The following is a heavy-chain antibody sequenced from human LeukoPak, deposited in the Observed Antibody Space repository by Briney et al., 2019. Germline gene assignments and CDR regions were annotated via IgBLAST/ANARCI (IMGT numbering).Heavy chain of an antibody. Sequence: SETLSLTCAVYGGSFSGYYWSWIRQPPGKGLEWIGEINHSGSTNYNPSLKSRVTISVDTSKNQFSLTLSSVTAADTAVYYCVRPGYCSSTSCLNWFDPWGQGTLVTVSS. V-gene: IGHV4-34*01. D-gene: IGHD2-2*01. CDR2: INHSGST. CDR3: VRPGYCSSTSCLNWFDP. J-gene: IGHJ5*02. CDR1: GGSFSGYY.